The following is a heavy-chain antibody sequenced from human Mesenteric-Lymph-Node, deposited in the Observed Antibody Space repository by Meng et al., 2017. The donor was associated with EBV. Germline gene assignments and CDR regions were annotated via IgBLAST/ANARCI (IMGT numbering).Heavy chain of an antibody. J-gene: IGHJ4*02. CDR2: INSDGGTT. CDR1: GFTFSTYW. CDR3: ARRSSGSGPYFFDY. D-gene: IGHD3-10*01. Sequence: EVQLVESGGGLVQPGGSLRVSCAASGFTFSTYWMHWVRQAPGKGLVWVSRINSDGGTTNYADSVKGRFTISRDNAKNTLYLQMNSLRAEDTAVYYCARRSSGSGPYFFDYWGQGTLVTVSS. V-gene: IGHV3-74*01.